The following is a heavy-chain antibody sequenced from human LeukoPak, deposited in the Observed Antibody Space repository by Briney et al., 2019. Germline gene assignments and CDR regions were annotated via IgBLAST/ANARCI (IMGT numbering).Heavy chain of an antibody. CDR3: TTQMVRGVIIMFVGY. V-gene: IGHV3-15*01. CDR2: IKGKTDGGTT. D-gene: IGHD3-10*01. J-gene: IGHJ4*02. Sequence: GESLRLSCAASGFTFSNAWMSWVRQAPGKGLEWVGRIKGKTDGGTTDYAAPVKGRFTISRDDSENTLYLQMNSLKTEDTAVYYCTTQMVRGVIIMFVGYWGQGTLVTVSS. CDR1: GFTFSNAW.